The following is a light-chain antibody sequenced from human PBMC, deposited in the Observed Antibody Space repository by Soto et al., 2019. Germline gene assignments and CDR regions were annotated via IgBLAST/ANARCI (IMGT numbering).Light chain of an antibody. V-gene: IGKV1-8*01. J-gene: IGKJ3*01. Sequence: AIRMTQSPSSLSASTGDRVTITCRASQGISSSLVWYQQKPGKAPKLLISAASTLQSGVPSRFSGSGSGTDFTLTISCLQSEDFATYYCQHYYSYPVTFXPGTKADIK. CDR3: QHYYSYPVT. CDR2: AAS. CDR1: QGISSS.